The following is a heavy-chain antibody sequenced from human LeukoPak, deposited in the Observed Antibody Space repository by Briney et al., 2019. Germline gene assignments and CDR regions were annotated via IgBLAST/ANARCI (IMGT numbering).Heavy chain of an antibody. V-gene: IGHV1-18*01. D-gene: IGHD2/OR15-2a*01. CDR2: ISAYNDNT. CDR1: GYTFSSYD. J-gene: IGHJ6*03. CDR3: ARWMRYCSSTTCYYYHMDV. Sequence: ASVKVSCRASGYTFSSYDITWVRQAPGQGLEWMGWISAYNDNTEYAQKFQGRVTMTTDASTSTAYMELRSLRSDDTAVYYCARWMRYCSSTTCYYYHMDVWGIGTTVTVSS.